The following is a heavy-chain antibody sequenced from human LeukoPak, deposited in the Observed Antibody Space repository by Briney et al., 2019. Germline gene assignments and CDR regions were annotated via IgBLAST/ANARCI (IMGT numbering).Heavy chain of an antibody. Sequence: SETLSLTCTVSGDSISTYYWSWIRQPAGKGLEWIGRIYNTGTTNRNPSLKSRVTMSVDTSKNQFSLKLSSVTAAGTAVYYCARANPPGAFDYWGQGTLVTVSS. CDR1: GDSISTYY. CDR2: IYNTGTT. J-gene: IGHJ4*02. CDR3: ARANPPGAFDY. V-gene: IGHV4-4*07.